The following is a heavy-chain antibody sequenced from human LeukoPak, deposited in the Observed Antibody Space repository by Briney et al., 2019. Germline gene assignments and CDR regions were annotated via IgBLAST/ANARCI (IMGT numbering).Heavy chain of an antibody. CDR1: GGSISSSSYY. CDR2: IYYSGTT. D-gene: IGHD1-26*01. Sequence: SETLSPTCTVSGGSISSSSYYWGWIRQPPGKGLEYIGNIYYSGTTYYNPSLKSRVTLSVDTSKNQFSLKLSSVTAADTAVYYCARTQSGTYLYYFDSWGQGTLVTVSS. J-gene: IGHJ4*02. CDR3: ARTQSGTYLYYFDS. V-gene: IGHV4-39*01.